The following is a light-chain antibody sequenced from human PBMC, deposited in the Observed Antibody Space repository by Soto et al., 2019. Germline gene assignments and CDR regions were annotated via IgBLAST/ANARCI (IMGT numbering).Light chain of an antibody. CDR2: KVS. CDR1: QSLLHSNGYSY. V-gene: IGKV2-30*02. Sequence: DIVMTQSPLSLPVTPGEPASISCRSSQSLLHSNGYSYLSWFQQRPGQSPRRLIYKVSNRDSGVPDRFSGSGSGTDFRLEISRVGAEDVGVYYCMQGTHWPWTFGQGTKVDI. CDR3: MQGTHWPWT. J-gene: IGKJ1*01.